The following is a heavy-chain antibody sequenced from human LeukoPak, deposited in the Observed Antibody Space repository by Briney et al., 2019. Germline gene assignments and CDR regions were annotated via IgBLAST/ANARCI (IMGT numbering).Heavy chain of an antibody. V-gene: IGHV1-2*02. Sequence: ASVKVSCKASGYTFTGYYMHWVRQAPGQGLEWMGWINPNSGGTNYAQKFRGRVTMTRDTSISTAYMELSRLRSDDTAVYYCARSPRKPLITIFGVEKDNDDYYYYYGMDVWGQGTTVTVSS. CDR2: INPNSGGT. D-gene: IGHD3-3*01. CDR1: GYTFTGYY. CDR3: ARSPRKPLITIFGVEKDNDDYYYYYGMDV. J-gene: IGHJ6*02.